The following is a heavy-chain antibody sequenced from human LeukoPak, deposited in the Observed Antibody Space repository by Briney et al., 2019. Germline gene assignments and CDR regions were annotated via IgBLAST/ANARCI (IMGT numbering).Heavy chain of an antibody. CDR1: GYTFPASY. D-gene: IGHD2-15*01. V-gene: IGHV1-2*02. Sequence: GASVKVSYKTSGYTFPASYIHWLRPAPAQGLEGVGWINPYNGATNYAQNFQGRVTMTRDTSISTAYMELSRLRSDDTAVYYCATPHLLSDDTFDVWGRGTMITVSS. J-gene: IGHJ3*01. CDR2: INPYNGAT. CDR3: ATPHLLSDDTFDV.